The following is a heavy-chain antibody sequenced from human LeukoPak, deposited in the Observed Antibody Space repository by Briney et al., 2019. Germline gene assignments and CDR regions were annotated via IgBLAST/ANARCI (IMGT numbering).Heavy chain of an antibody. V-gene: IGHV1-2*02. CDR2: INPNSGGT. D-gene: IGHD2-15*01. J-gene: IGHJ4*02. Sequence: ASVKVSCKASGYTFTGYYMHWVRQAPGQGLEWMGWINPNSGGTNYAQKFQGRVTMTRDTSISTAYMELSRLRSDDTAVHYCARGAVVVAATTFYYWGQGTLVTVSS. CDR3: ARGAVVVAATTFYY. CDR1: GYTFTGYY.